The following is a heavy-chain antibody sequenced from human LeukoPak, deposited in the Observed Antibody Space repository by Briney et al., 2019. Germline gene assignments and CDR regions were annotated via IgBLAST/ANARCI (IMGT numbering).Heavy chain of an antibody. CDR1: GGSISSYY. Sequence: SETLSLTCTVSGGSISSYYWSWIRQPPGKGLEWIGYIYYSGSTIYNPSLKSRVTISVDTSKNQFSLKLSSVTAADTALYYCARGLGYGDYGRFDPWGQGTLVTVSS. J-gene: IGHJ5*02. V-gene: IGHV4-59*01. D-gene: IGHD4-17*01. CDR3: ARGLGYGDYGRFDP. CDR2: IYYSGST.